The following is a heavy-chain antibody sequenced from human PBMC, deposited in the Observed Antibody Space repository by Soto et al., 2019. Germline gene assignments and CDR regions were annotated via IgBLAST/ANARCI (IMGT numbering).Heavy chain of an antibody. J-gene: IGHJ4*02. V-gene: IGHV4-59*08. D-gene: IGHD2-15*01. CDR2: IYYSGST. Sequence: PSETLSLTCTVSGGSIRSFDCRWIRKPPGKGLEWIGYIYYSGSTNYNPSLKSRVTISVETSKNQFSLKLSSVTAADTAVYYCAGSTYCSGGSCYPGYADYWGQGTLVTVSS. CDR3: AGSTYCSGGSCYPGYADY. CDR1: GGSIRSFD.